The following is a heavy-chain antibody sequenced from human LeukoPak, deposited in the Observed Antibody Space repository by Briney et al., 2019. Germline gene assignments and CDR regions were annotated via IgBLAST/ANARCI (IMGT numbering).Heavy chain of an antibody. J-gene: IGHJ4*02. CDR3: ARTQLTYYYDSSGYLRSYDY. V-gene: IGHV1-46*01. D-gene: IGHD3-22*01. CDR2: INPSGGST. Sequence: ASVKVSCKASGYIFTNYYMHWVRQAPGQGLEWMGIINPSGGSTSYAQKFQGRVTMTRDTSTSTVYMELSSLRSEDTAVYYCARTQLTYYYDSSGYLRSYDYWGQGTLVTVSS. CDR1: GYIFTNYY.